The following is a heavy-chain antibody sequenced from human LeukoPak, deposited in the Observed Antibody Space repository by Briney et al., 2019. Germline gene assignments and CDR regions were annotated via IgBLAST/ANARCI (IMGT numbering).Heavy chain of an antibody. CDR2: ISSNSSTI. Sequence: PGGSLRLSCAASGFTFSSYSMNWVRQAPGKGLEWVSYISSNSSTINYADSVKGRFTISRDNAKNSLYLQMNSLRAEDTAVYYCARVTYSSSWYGNNYYYYYGMDVWGQGTTVTVSS. V-gene: IGHV3-48*01. J-gene: IGHJ6*02. CDR1: GFTFSSYS. CDR3: ARVTYSSSWYGNNYYYYYGMDV. D-gene: IGHD6-13*01.